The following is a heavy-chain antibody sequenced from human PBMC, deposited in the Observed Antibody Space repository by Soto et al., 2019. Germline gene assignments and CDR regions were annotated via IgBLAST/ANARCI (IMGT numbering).Heavy chain of an antibody. CDR3: AEGGSYHDY. CDR1: GLIFSSYW. CDR2: IKHDGSEK. Sequence: EVQLVESGGGLVQPGGSLRLSCAASGLIFSSYWMTWVRQAPGKGLEWVANIKHDGSEKYYVDSVKGRFTISRDNATNSVYLQMNSLRAEDTAAYYCAEGGSYHDYWGQGTVVTVFS. V-gene: IGHV3-7*05. D-gene: IGHD1-26*01. J-gene: IGHJ4*02.